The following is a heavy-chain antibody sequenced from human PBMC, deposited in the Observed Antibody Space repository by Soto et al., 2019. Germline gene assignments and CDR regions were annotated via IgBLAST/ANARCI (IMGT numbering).Heavy chain of an antibody. CDR2: INHSGST. Sequence: SETLSLTCTFYGGSFIGYYLSWIRQPPGKGLEWIGEINHSGSTNYNPSLKSRVTISVDTSKNQFSLKLSSVTAADTAVYYCARETVAGTEVNYYYGMDVWGQGNTVTVS. CDR3: ARETVAGTEVNYYYGMDV. J-gene: IGHJ6*02. CDR1: GGSFIGYY. D-gene: IGHD6-19*01. V-gene: IGHV4-34*01.